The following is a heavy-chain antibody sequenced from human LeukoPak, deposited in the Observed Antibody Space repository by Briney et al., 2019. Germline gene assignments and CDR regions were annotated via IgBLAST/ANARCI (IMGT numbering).Heavy chain of an antibody. J-gene: IGHJ5*02. Sequence: GASVKVSCKASGYTFTGYYMHWVRQAPGQGLEWMGRINPNSGGTNYAQKFQGRVTMTRDTSISTAYMELSRLRSDDTAVYYCASAYRNYGSGSYYNGSDPWGQGTLVTVSS. CDR1: GYTFTGYY. D-gene: IGHD3-10*01. CDR2: INPNSGGT. V-gene: IGHV1-2*06. CDR3: ASAYRNYGSGSYYNGSDP.